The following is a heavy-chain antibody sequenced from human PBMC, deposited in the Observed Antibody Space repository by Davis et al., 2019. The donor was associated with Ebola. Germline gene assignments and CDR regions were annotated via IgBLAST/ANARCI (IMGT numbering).Heavy chain of an antibody. CDR1: GFTVSSNY. Sequence: GESLKISCAASGFTVSSNYMSWVRQTPGKGLVWVSRISSDGSKTFYADSVKGRFTISRDDAKNTLYLQMNSLRAEDTALYYCARDSYSSAVNWGQGTLVTVSS. CDR2: ISSDGSKT. V-gene: IGHV3-74*01. J-gene: IGHJ4*02. D-gene: IGHD6-19*01. CDR3: ARDSYSSAVN.